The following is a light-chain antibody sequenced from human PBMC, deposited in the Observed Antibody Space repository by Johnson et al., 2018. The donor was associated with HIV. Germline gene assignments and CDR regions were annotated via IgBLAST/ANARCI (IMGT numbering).Light chain of an antibody. Sequence: QSVLTQPPSVSAAPGQKVTISCSGSSSNIGNNYVSWYQQLPGTAPKLLMYDNNKLPSGIPDRFSGSKSGTSATLDITGLQTGDEADYYCVSCDSRLGPCVFGTWTKVTVL. V-gene: IGLV1-51*01. CDR3: VSCDSRLGPCV. CDR1: SSNIGNNY. J-gene: IGLJ1*01. CDR2: DNN.